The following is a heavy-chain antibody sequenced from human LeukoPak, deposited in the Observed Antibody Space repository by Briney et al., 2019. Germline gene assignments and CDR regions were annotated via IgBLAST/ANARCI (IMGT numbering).Heavy chain of an antibody. CDR2: INPNSGGT. D-gene: IGHD1-14*01. V-gene: IGHV1-2*02. CDR1: GYTFTGYY. CDR3: ARGAGYYCYYYYMDV. J-gene: IGHJ6*03. Sequence: ASVKVSCKASGYTFTGYYMHWVRQAPGQGLEWMGWINPNSGGTNYAQKFQGRVTMTRDTSISTAYMELSRLRSDDTAVYYCARGAGYYCYYYYMDVWGKGTTVTISS.